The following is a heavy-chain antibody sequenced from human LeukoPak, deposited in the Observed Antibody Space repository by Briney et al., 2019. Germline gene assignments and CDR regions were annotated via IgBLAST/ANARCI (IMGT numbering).Heavy chain of an antibody. CDR2: ISSKGGST. CDR3: ARVPKGSSGYDL. Sequence: GGSLRLSCAAPGFTFSSYAMHSVPQAPGKGLEYVSDISSKGGSTYYANSVKGRFTISRDNSTNTLYLQMGSLRAEDMAVYYCARVPKGSSGYDLWGQGTLVTVSS. CDR1: GFTFSSYA. J-gene: IGHJ4*02. V-gene: IGHV3-64*01. D-gene: IGHD5-12*01.